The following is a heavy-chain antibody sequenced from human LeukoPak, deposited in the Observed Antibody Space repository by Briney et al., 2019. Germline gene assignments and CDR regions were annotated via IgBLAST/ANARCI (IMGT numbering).Heavy chain of an antibody. Sequence: GGSLRLSCAASGFTFSSYGMHWVRQAPGKGLEWVAFIRYDGSNKYYADSVKGRFTISRDNSKNTLYLQMNSLRAEDTAVYYCAKDLRIAVAGKGDYYYYMDVWGKGTTVTISS. J-gene: IGHJ6*03. CDR2: IRYDGSNK. D-gene: IGHD6-19*01. CDR3: AKDLRIAVAGKGDYYYYMDV. V-gene: IGHV3-30*02. CDR1: GFTFSSYG.